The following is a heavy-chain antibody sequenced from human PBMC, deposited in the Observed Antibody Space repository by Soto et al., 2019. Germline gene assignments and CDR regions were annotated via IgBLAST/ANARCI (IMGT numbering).Heavy chain of an antibody. Sequence: QVQLVQSGAEVKKPGSSVKVSCKASGGTFSSYAISWVRLAPGQGLEWMGGIIPIFGTAIYAQKFQGRVTITAYESKGAADMELSSLRAEDTAVYYCARGTMVRGVISYYYYGMVVCGQGPTVTVSS. D-gene: IGHD3-10*01. CDR1: GGTFSSYA. CDR3: ARGTMVRGVISYYYYGMVV. V-gene: IGHV1-69*01. CDR2: IIPIFGTA. J-gene: IGHJ6*02.